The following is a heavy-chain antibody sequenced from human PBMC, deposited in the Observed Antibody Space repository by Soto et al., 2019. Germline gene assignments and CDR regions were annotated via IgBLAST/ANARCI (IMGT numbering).Heavy chain of an antibody. D-gene: IGHD3-3*01. V-gene: IGHV4-39*07. Sequence: GKGKTSETLSLTCTVSGGSISSNSYYWGWIRQPPGKGLEWIGSIYYNGNTYYNPSLKSQVTISVDTSKNQFSLYLRFVPAAATATHFCDRPHVGYDDFCSSYNREWFDPWGQGTLVTVSS. CDR1: GGSISSNSYY. CDR3: DRPHVGYDDFCSSYNREWFDP. J-gene: IGHJ5*02. CDR2: IYYNGNT.